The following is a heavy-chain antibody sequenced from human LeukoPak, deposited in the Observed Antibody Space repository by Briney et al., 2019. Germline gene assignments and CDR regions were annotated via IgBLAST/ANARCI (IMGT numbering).Heavy chain of an antibody. V-gene: IGHV3-23*01. CDR1: GFTFSTYA. CDR3: AELGITMIGGV. D-gene: IGHD3-10*02. Sequence: GGSLRLSCAASGFTFSTYAMTWVRQAPGKGLEWVSGIRGSGGGTYYADSVRGRFTISRDDSKNTLYLQMDSLRAEDTAVYYCAELGITMIGGVWGKGTTVTISS. CDR2: IRGSGGGT. J-gene: IGHJ6*04.